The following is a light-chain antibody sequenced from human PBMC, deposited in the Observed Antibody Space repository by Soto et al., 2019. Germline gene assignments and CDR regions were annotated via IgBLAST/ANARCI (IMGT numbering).Light chain of an antibody. CDR3: LQDHSYPRT. CDR2: SPS. V-gene: IGKV1-6*01. Sequence: AIQMTQSPPSLSASVGDRVILTCRASQDIRNELGWYQQKPGKAPKLLSHSPSNLPGGVPLRFSGSGSGTDFTHTISSLQPEDFAPYYCLQDHSYPRTFGQGTRVEIK. J-gene: IGKJ1*01. CDR1: QDIRNE.